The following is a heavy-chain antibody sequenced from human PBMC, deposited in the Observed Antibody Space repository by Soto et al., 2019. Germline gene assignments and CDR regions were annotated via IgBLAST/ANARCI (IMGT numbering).Heavy chain of an antibody. CDR1: GYTFTSYA. D-gene: IGHD2-15*01. CDR3: ARGPGGPDGHGDY. J-gene: IGHJ4*02. CDR2: INAGNGNT. Sequence: QVQLVQSGAEVKKPGASVKVSCKASGYTFTSYAMHWVRQAPGQRLEWMGWINAGNGNTKYSQKFQGRVTITRDTSASTAYMEVSSLRSEDTAVYYCARGPGGPDGHGDYWGQGTLVTVSS. V-gene: IGHV1-3*01.